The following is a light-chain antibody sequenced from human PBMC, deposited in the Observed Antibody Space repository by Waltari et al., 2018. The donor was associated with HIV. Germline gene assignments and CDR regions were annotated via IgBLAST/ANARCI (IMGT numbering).Light chain of an antibody. J-gene: IGLJ1*01. CDR3: ATWDDRDDSLSSVYV. CDR2: RDS. CDR1: DSNIGSNT. Sequence: QSVLTQPPSASGTPGQRVTISCSGSDSNIGSNTVNWYQQVPGMAPKLLIYRDSQRPSGVPDRFSCSKSGTSASLDISGVQSEDEADYFCATWDDRDDSLSSVYVFATGTKVTVL. V-gene: IGLV1-44*01.